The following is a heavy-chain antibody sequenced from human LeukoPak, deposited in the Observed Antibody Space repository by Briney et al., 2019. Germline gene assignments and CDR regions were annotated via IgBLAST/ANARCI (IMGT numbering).Heavy chain of an antibody. CDR1: GFTFSSYG. V-gene: IGHV3-23*01. J-gene: IGHJ4*02. D-gene: IGHD5-12*01. CDR2: ISGSGGST. Sequence: GGSLRLSCAASGFTFSSYGMSWVRQAPGKGLEWVSAISGSGGSTYYADSVKGRFTISRDNAKNSLYLQMNSLRAEDTAVYYCAKLSVSGYDFDYWGQGTLVTVSS. CDR3: AKLSVSGYDFDY.